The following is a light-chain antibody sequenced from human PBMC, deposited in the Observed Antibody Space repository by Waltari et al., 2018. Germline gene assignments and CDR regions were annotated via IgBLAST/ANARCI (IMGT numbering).Light chain of an antibody. CDR1: SNNVGGYHL. CDR2: EVI. CDR3: CSYAASAPTLV. V-gene: IGLV2-23*02. Sequence: QSALTQPASVSGSPGQSITISCTGTSNNVGGYHLVSWYQFRPGEVPKLLIYEVIKRSSGVSDRFSGSKSDNTASLTISRLQAEDEAAYYCCSYAASAPTLVFGGGTNLTVL. J-gene: IGLJ3*02.